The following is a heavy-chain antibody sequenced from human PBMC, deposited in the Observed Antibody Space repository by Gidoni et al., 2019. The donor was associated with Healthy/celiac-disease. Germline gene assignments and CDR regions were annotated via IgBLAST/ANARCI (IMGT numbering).Heavy chain of an antibody. CDR2: IISSGSTI. Sequence: QVQLVESGGGLVKPGGALRLSGAASGFTFSDYYMSWIRQAPGKGLEWVSYIISSGSTISYADSVKCRFTISRDNAKNSLYLQMNSLRAEDTAVYYCARETTYYYDSSGYYYWGQGTLVTVSS. CDR3: ARETTYYYDSSGYYY. CDR1: GFTFSDYY. V-gene: IGHV3-11*01. J-gene: IGHJ4*02. D-gene: IGHD3-22*01.